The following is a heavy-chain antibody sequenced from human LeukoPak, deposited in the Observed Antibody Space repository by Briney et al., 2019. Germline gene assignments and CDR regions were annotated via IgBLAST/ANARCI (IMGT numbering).Heavy chain of an antibody. D-gene: IGHD3-10*02. CDR3: AELGITMIGGV. CDR2: ISSSGSTI. J-gene: IGHJ6*04. Sequence: GGSLRLSCAASGFTFSSYSMNWVRQAPGKGLEWVSYISSSGSTIYYADSVKGRFSISRDNAKNSLYLQMNSLRAEDTAVYYCAELGITMIGGVWGKGTTVTISS. CDR1: GFTFSSYS. V-gene: IGHV3-48*04.